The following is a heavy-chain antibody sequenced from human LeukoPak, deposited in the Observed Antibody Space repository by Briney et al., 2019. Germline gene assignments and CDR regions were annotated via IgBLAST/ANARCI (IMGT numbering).Heavy chain of an antibody. CDR1: GFTFSSYW. CDR3: TWVSPMGAAAGTSGY. V-gene: IGHV3-49*04. D-gene: IGHD6-13*01. J-gene: IGHJ4*02. Sequence: PGGSLRLSCAASGFTFSSYWMSWVRQAPGKGLEWVGFIRSKAYGGTTEYAASVKGRFTISRDDSKSIAYLQMNSLKTEDTAVYYCTWVSPMGAAAGTSGYWGQGTLVTVSS. CDR2: IRSKAYGGTT.